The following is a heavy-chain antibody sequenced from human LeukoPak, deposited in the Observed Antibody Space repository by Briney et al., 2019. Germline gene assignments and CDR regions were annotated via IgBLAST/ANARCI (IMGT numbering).Heavy chain of an antibody. CDR3: ARERGYSYGYLDY. CDR1: GFTFSSYE. CDR2: ISSSGSTI. V-gene: IGHV3-48*03. D-gene: IGHD5-18*01. J-gene: IGHJ4*02. Sequence: PGGSLRLSCAASGFTFSSYEMNWLRQAPGKGLEWVSYISSSGSTIYYADSVKGRFTISRDNAKNSLYLQMNSLRAEDTAVYYCARERGYSYGYLDYWGQGTLVTVSS.